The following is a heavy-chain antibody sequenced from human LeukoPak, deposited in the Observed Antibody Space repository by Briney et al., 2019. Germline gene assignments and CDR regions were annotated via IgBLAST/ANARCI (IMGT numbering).Heavy chain of an antibody. Sequence: GGSLRLSCAASGFTFSSYAMSWARQAPGKGLEWVSAISGSGGSTYYADSVKGRFTISRDNSKNTLYLQMNSLRAEDTAVYYCANHGYGQGRKNYWGQGTLVTVSS. D-gene: IGHD3-10*01. CDR3: ANHGYGQGRKNY. J-gene: IGHJ4*02. V-gene: IGHV3-23*01. CDR1: GFTFSSYA. CDR2: ISGSGGST.